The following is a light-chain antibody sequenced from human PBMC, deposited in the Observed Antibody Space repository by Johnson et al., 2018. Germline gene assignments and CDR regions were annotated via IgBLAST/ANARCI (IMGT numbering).Light chain of an antibody. V-gene: IGLV1-51*02. CDR3: GTWDICLRAGNV. CDR2: ENN. CDR1: SSNIGNNY. J-gene: IGLJ1*01. Sequence: QSVLTQPPSVSAAPGQKVTISCSGSSSNIGNNYVSWYQQLPGTAPKLLIYENNKRPSGIPDRFSGSKSGTSATLGITGLQTGDEADYYCGTWDICLRAGNVFGTGTKVTVL.